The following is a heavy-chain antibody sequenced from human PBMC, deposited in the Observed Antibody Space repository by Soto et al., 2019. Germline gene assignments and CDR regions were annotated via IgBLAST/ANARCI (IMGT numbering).Heavy chain of an antibody. D-gene: IGHD2-8*01. CDR2: TYYRSNWYT. CDR1: GASFSTNSAT. V-gene: IGHV6-1*01. Sequence: SQTLSLSCAISGASFSTNSATWDCIRPSPSRGLEWLGRTYYRSNWYTDYAVSVKGRITISPDTSNNQLSLQLNSVTPDDTAVYYCARLIGNSWLDSWGQGTLVTVSS. CDR3: ARLIGNSWLDS. J-gene: IGHJ5*01.